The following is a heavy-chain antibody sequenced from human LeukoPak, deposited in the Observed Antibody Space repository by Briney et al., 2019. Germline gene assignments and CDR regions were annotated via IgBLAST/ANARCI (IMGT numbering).Heavy chain of an antibody. Sequence: EASVKVSCKASGRTFSSYAISWVRQAPGQGLEWMGGIIPIFGTANYAQKFQGRVTITTDESTSTAYMELSSLRSEDTAVYYCARTWLEQLVPGYWGQGTLVTVSS. V-gene: IGHV1-69*05. CDR3: ARTWLEQLVPGY. J-gene: IGHJ4*02. D-gene: IGHD6-6*01. CDR1: GRTFSSYA. CDR2: IIPIFGTA.